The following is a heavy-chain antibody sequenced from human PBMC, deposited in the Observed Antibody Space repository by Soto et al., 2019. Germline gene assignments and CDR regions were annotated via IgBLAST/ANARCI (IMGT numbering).Heavy chain of an antibody. J-gene: IGHJ6*02. CDR2: INGYNGNT. CDR1: GYTFSRSG. Sequence: QVQLVQSGAEVKKPGASVKVSCKASGYTFSRSGISWVRQAPGQGLEWMGWINGYNGNTNYTQKMQGRITMTTDTPTSTAYMELRSLRSDDPAVYYCARMGDVPYYYYGMDVWGQGTTVIVS. V-gene: IGHV1-18*01. CDR3: ARMGDVPYYYYGMDV. D-gene: IGHD3-16*01.